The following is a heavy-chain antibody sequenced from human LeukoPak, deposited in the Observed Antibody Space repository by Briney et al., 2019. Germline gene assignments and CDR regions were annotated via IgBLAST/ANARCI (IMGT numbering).Heavy chain of an antibody. CDR3: ASLSGSYNYYSYYYMDV. CDR2: IYHSGST. V-gene: IGHV4-38-2*02. CDR1: GYSISSGYY. Sequence: SETLSLTCTVSGYSISSGYYWGWIRQPPGKGLEWIGSIYHSGSTYYNPSLKSRVTISVDTSKNQFSLKLSSVTAAATAVYYCASLSGSYNYYSYYYMDVWGNRTTVTASS. D-gene: IGHD1-26*01. J-gene: IGHJ6*03.